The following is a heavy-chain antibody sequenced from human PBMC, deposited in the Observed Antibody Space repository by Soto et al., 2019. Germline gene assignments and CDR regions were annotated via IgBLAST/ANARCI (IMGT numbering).Heavy chain of an antibody. CDR2: IYTSGST. Sequence: ETLSLTCTVSGGSISSYYWSWIRQPAGKGLEWIGRIYTSGSTNYNPSLKSRVTMSVDTSKNQFSLKLSSVTAADTAMYYCARDGGSNIVATAPFGMDVWGQGTTVTVSS. CDR3: ARDGGSNIVATAPFGMDV. D-gene: IGHD5-12*01. V-gene: IGHV4-4*07. J-gene: IGHJ6*02. CDR1: GGSISSYY.